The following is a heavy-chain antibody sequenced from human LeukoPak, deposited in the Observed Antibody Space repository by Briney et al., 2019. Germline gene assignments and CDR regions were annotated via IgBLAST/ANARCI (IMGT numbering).Heavy chain of an antibody. J-gene: IGHJ6*04. D-gene: IGHD2-2*01. CDR2: ISGSGSST. V-gene: IGHV3-23*01. CDR3: AKDRHAPGRYCSSTICFPFDP. Sequence: GGSLRLSCAASGFTFSSYDMSWVRQAPGKGLEWVSGISGSGSSTYYADSVKGRFTISRDNSKSTLYLQMNSLRAEDTAVYYCAKDRHAPGRYCSSTICFPFDPWGTGTTVTISS. CDR1: GFTFSSYD.